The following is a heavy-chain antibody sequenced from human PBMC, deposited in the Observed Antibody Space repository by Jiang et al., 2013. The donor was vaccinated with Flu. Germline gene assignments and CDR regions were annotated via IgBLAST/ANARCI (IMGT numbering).Heavy chain of an antibody. V-gene: IGHV1-18*01. J-gene: IGHJ6*02. CDR1: GYTFTSYG. Sequence: SGAEVKKPGASVKVSCKASGYTFTSYGISWVRQAPGQGLEWMGWISAYNGNTNYAQKLQGRVTMTTDTSTSTAYMELRSLRSDDTAVYYCARDSEIQLQGPVEAYYYYGMDVWGQGTTVTVSS. CDR2: ISAYNGNT. CDR3: ARDSEIQLQGPVEAYYYYGMDV. D-gene: IGHD5-18*01.